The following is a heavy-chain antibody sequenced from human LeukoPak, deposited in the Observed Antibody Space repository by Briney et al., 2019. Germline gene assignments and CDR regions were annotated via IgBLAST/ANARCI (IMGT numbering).Heavy chain of an antibody. CDR3: AREAGIAKEFDP. V-gene: IGHV1-46*01. J-gene: IGHJ5*02. D-gene: IGHD6-13*01. Sequence: ASVKVSCKASGYTFTSYYMHWVRQAPGQGLEWMGIINPSGGSTSYAQKFQGRVTMTRDMSTSTVYMELSSLRSEDTAVYYCAREAGIAKEFDPWGQGTLVTVSS. CDR2: INPSGGST. CDR1: GYTFTSYY.